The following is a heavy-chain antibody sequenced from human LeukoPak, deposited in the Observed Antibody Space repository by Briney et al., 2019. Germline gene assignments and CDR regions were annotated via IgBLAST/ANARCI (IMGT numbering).Heavy chain of an antibody. J-gene: IGHJ6*04. V-gene: IGHV3-11*06. CDR2: ISSSSSYT. CDR3: ASAPVAVAGYYYYYGMDV. CDR1: GFTFSDYY. Sequence: GGSLRLSCAASGFTFSDYYMSWIRQAPGKGLEWVSYISSSSSYTNYADSVKGRFTISRDNAKNSLYLQVNSLRAEDTAVYYCASAPVAVAGYYYYYGMDVWGKGTTVTVSS. D-gene: IGHD6-19*01.